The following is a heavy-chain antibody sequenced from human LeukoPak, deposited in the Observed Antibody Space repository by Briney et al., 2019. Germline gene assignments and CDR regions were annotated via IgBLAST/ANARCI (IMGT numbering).Heavy chain of an antibody. CDR2: IYYSGST. D-gene: IGHD6-6*01. CDR1: GGSISSSSYY. Sequence: PSETLSLTCTVSGGSISSSSYYWGWIRQPPGKGLEWIGSIYYSGSTYYNPSLKSRVTISVDTSKNQFSLKLGSVTAADTAVYYCAKTGAAHPGAWGQGTLVTVSS. J-gene: IGHJ5*02. CDR3: AKTGAAHPGA. V-gene: IGHV4-39*01.